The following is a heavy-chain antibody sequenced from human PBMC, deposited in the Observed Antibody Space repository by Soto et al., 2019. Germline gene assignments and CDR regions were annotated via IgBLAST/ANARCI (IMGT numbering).Heavy chain of an antibody. CDR3: ARARYYYDSSGYSPYYYYGMDV. CDR2: IIPIFGTA. J-gene: IGHJ6*02. Sequence: SVKVSCKASGGTFISYAISLVRQAPGQGLEWMGGIIPIFGTANYAQKFQGRVTITADESTSTAYMELSSLRSEDTAVYYCARARYYYDSSGYSPYYYYGMDVWGQGTTVTVSS. CDR1: GGTFISYA. V-gene: IGHV1-69*13. D-gene: IGHD3-22*01.